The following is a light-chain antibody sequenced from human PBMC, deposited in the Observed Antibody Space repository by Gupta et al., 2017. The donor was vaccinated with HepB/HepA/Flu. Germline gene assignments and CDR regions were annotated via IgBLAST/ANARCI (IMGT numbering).Light chain of an antibody. CDR2: GAS. Sequence: EIVLTQSPGTLSLSPGERATLSCRASQSVSSTFLAWYQQKPGQAPRLLIYGASSRATGIPDRFSGSGSGTDFTLTIIRLEPEDFAVYYCQQYGSSPEFTFGHGTKVDIK. CDR1: QSVSSTF. CDR3: QQYGSSPEFT. J-gene: IGKJ3*01. V-gene: IGKV3-20*01.